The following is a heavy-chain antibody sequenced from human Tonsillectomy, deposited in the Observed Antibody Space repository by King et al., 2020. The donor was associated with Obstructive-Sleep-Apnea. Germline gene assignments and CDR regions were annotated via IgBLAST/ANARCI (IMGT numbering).Heavy chain of an antibody. D-gene: IGHD2/OR15-2a*01. CDR3: AGDRNYNRTNIVDD. CDR2: ISSSSSYI. J-gene: IGHJ4*02. Sequence: VQLVESGGGLVKAGGSLRLSCAASGFIISRHSMTWVRQAPGKGLEWVSSISSSSSYIYYADSVKGRFTISRDNAKDSLYLQMSSLRAEDTAVYYFAGDRNYNRTNIVDDRGQGVPVTVAT. CDR1: GFIISRHS. V-gene: IGHV3-21*01.